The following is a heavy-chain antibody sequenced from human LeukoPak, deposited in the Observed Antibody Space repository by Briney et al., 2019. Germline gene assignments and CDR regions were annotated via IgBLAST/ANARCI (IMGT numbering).Heavy chain of an antibody. Sequence: SETLSLTCTVSGGSISSSSYYWGWIRQPPGKGLEWIGSIYYSGSTYHNPSLKSRVTISVDTSKNQFSLKLSSVTAADTAVYYCARHEGHIVVVPAAKAPDYYYYYMDVWGKGTTVTVSS. CDR2: IYYSGST. D-gene: IGHD2-2*01. V-gene: IGHV4-39*01. CDR3: ARHEGHIVVVPAAKAPDYYYYYMDV. CDR1: GGSISSSSYY. J-gene: IGHJ6*03.